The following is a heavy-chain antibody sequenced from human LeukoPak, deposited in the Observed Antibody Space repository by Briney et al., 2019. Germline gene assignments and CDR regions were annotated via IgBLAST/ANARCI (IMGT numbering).Heavy chain of an antibody. V-gene: IGHV3-64*01. CDR1: GFTFSSYA. CDR3: ARSSIVVVSILDY. Sequence: GGSLRLSCAASGFTFSSYAMNWVRQAPGKGLEYVSAISSNGGSTYYATSVKGRFTISRDYSKNTLYLQMGSLRAEDMAVYYRARSSIVVVSILDYWGQGTLVTVSS. D-gene: IGHD2-2*01. J-gene: IGHJ4*02. CDR2: ISSNGGST.